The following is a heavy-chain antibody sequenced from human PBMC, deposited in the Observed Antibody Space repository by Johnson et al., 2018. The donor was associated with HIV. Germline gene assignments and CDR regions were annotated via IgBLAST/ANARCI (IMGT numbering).Heavy chain of an antibody. Sequence: QVQLVESGGGLVKPGGSLRLSCAASGFTFSDYYMSWIRQAPGKGLEWVSYITSGSTVYYADSVRGRFTISRDNARNSLYLQMNSLRAEDTAVYYCASGAYSSSLTFDIWGQGTMVTVSS. CDR3: ASGAYSSSLTFDI. J-gene: IGHJ3*02. D-gene: IGHD6-6*01. CDR2: ITSGSTV. V-gene: IGHV3-11*04. CDR1: GFTFSDYY.